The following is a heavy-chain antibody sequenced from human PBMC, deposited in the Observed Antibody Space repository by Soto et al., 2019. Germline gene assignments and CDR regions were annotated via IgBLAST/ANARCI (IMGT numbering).Heavy chain of an antibody. CDR3: ARDRYYDSSGYLNWFDP. D-gene: IGHD3-22*01. J-gene: IGHJ5*02. CDR1: GGTFSSYA. Sequence: QVQLVQSGAEVKKPGSSVKVSCKASGGTFSSYAISWVRQAPGQGVEWMGGIIPIFGTGNYAQKFQGRVTITADKSTSTAYMELSSLRSEDTAVYYCARDRYYDSSGYLNWFDPWGQGTLVTVSS. V-gene: IGHV1-69*06. CDR2: IIPIFGTG.